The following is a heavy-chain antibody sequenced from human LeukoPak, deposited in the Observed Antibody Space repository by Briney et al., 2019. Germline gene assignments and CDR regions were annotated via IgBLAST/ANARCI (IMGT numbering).Heavy chain of an antibody. J-gene: IGHJ6*03. CDR3: ARTTEGGYTYGYFYYYYMDV. Sequence: SETLSLTCTVSGGFISSYYWSWIRQPPGKGLEGIGYIYYSGSTNYNPSLKSRVNISVDTSKTQFSLKLTSVPAADTAVYYCARTTEGGYTYGYFYYYYMDVWGKGTTVTISS. V-gene: IGHV4-59*01. CDR2: IYYSGST. CDR1: GGFISSYY. D-gene: IGHD5-18*01.